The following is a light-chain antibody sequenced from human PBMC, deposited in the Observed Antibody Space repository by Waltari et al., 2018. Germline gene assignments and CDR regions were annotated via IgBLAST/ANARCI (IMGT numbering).Light chain of an antibody. CDR2: DTN. V-gene: IGLV7-46*01. Sequence: QAVLTQEPSLTVSPGGTVTLTCGSSTGAVPSGHYPYWFQQKPGQAPRTLIYDTNNKHSWTPARFSGSLLGGKAALTLSGAQPEDEAEYYCLLCYSDAVVFGGGTKLTVL. CDR3: LLCYSDAVV. CDR1: TGAVPSGHY. J-gene: IGLJ2*01.